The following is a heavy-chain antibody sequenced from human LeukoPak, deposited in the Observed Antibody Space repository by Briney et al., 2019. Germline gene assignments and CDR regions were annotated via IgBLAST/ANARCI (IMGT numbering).Heavy chain of an antibody. CDR1: GGSISSDS. V-gene: IGHV4-59*01. J-gene: IGHJ4*02. CDR3: ARMTTVTSFDY. D-gene: IGHD4-17*01. CDR2: IYYSGSI. Sequence: SGTLSLTCTVSGGSISSDSWSWIRQPPGKGLEWIGNIYYSGSINDNPSLKSRVTISVDTSKNQFSLKLSSVTAADTAVYYCARMTTVTSFDYWGQGTLVTVSS.